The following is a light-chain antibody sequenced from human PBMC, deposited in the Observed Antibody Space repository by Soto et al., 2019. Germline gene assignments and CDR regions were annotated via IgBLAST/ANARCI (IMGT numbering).Light chain of an antibody. CDR3: QQYNTYSPWT. V-gene: IGKV1-5*01. CDR2: DAS. J-gene: IGKJ1*01. Sequence: DIQMTQSPSTLSASVGDRVTITGRASQSISNWLAWYQQKPGNAPKLLVSDASNLVSGVPSRFSGSGSGTEFTLTISSLQPDDFATYYCQQYNTYSPWTFGQGTKVDIK. CDR1: QSISNW.